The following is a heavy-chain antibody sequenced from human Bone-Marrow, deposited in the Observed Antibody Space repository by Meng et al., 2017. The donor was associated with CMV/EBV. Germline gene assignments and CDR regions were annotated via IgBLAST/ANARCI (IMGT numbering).Heavy chain of an antibody. CDR1: GFTFSSYW. CDR2: IKSDGSST. Sequence: GGSLRLSCAASGFTFSSYWMHWVRQAPGKGLVWVSRIKSDGSSTNYADSVKGRFTISRDNAKNTLYLQMNSLRAEDTAVYYCAREREAAPFSTSCYYWGQGTLVTVSS. V-gene: IGHV3-74*01. J-gene: IGHJ4*02. CDR3: AREREAAPFSTSCYY. D-gene: IGHD2-2*01.